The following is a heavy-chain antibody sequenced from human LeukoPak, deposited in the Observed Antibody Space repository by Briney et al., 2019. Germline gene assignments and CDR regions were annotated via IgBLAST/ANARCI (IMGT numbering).Heavy chain of an antibody. D-gene: IGHD1-14*01. V-gene: IGHV3-9*01. CDR2: ISWDSGKI. CDR3: AKGMNPGVIRVGMDA. CDR1: GFSFDDYG. Sequence: PGGSPRLSCAASGFSFDDYGMHWVRQAPGKGLEWVSGISWDSGKIIYAGSVKGRFTISRDNAKKSLYLQMNSLRGEDTALYYCAKGMNPGVIRVGMDAWGQGTTVAVSS. J-gene: IGHJ6*02.